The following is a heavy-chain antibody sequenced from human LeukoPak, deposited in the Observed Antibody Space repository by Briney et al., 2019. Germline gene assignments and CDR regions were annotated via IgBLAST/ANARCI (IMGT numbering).Heavy chain of an antibody. CDR1: GFTFDDYG. CDR3: AKDSDTAMGKDFDY. D-gene: IGHD5-18*01. Sequence: GGSLRLSCAASGFTFDDYGMHWVRQAPGKGLEWVSGISWNSGNIGYADSVKGRFTISRDNAKNSLYLQMNSLRAEDTALYYCAKDSDTAMGKDFDYWGQGTLVTVSS. V-gene: IGHV3-9*01. CDR2: ISWNSGNI. J-gene: IGHJ4*02.